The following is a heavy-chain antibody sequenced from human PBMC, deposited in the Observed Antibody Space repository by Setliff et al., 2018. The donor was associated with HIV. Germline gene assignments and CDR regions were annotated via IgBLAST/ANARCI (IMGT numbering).Heavy chain of an antibody. CDR3: AAGPDCYYYYMDV. Sequence: VASVKVSCKASGFTFTTSAMQWVRQARGQRLEWIGWIVVGSGNTNYAQKSQERVTITRDMSTSTAYMELSSLRSEDTAVYYCAAGPDCYYYYMDVWGKGTTVTVSS. CDR1: GFTFTTSA. CDR2: IVVGSGNT. J-gene: IGHJ6*03. V-gene: IGHV1-58*02.